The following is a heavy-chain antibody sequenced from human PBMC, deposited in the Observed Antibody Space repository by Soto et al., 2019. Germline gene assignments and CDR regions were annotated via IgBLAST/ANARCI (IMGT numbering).Heavy chain of an antibody. CDR2: IYYSGST. D-gene: IGHD3-10*01. Sequence: SETLSLTCTVSGGSISSSSYYWGWIRQPPGKGLEWIGSIYYSGSTYYNPSLKSRVTISVDTSKNQFSLKLSSVTAADTAVYYCARLSGGGYYYGSGSSFAKTQTYYYYGMDVWGQGTTVTVSS. CDR3: ARLSGGGYYYGSGSSFAKTQTYYYYGMDV. CDR1: GGSISSSSYY. V-gene: IGHV4-39*01. J-gene: IGHJ6*02.